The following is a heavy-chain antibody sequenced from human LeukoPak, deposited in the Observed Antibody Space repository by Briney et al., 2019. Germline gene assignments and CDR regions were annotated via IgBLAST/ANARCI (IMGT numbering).Heavy chain of an antibody. CDR1: GHSFTSYY. CDR2: INPSGGST. V-gene: IGHV1-46*01. CDR3: ARDIPYEVTFGGVTVMGSFVLDY. D-gene: IGHD3-16*02. Sequence: ASVKVSCKASGHSFTSYYMYWVRQAPGQGLEWMGIINPSGGSTSYAQKFQGRVTLTRDTSTTTVYMELSSLRSEDTAVYYCARDIPYEVTFGGVTVMGSFVLDYWGQGTLVTVSS. J-gene: IGHJ4*02.